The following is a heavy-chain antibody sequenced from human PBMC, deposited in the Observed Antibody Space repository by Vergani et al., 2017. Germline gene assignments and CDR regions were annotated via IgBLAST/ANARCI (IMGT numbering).Heavy chain of an antibody. CDR2: IYYSGST. CDR1: GGSFSGYY. V-gene: IGHV4-34*11. CDR3: ARDRGPYSSGWYRFDY. D-gene: IGHD6-19*01. J-gene: IGHJ4*02. Sequence: QVQLQQWGAGLLKPSETLSLTCAVYGGSFSGYYWSWIRQPPGKGLEWIGYIYYSGSTNYNPSLKSRVTISVDTSKNQFSLKLSSVTAADTAVYYCARDRGPYSSGWYRFDYWGQGTLVTVSS.